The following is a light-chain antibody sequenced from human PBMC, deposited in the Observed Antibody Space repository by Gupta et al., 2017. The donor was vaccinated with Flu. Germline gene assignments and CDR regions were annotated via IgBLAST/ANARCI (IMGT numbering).Light chain of an antibody. Sequence: SYVLTQPPSVSVAPGHTASITGGRNDIGSKRVHWYQQKAGQSPVLVVYDDANRPSGIPERFSGSNSGNTATLTISRVEAGDEAAYYCQLWEKSSAHRVFGGGTTLTVL. V-gene: IGLV3-21*02. CDR3: QLWEKSSAHRV. CDR2: DDA. CDR1: DIGSKR. J-gene: IGLJ3*02.